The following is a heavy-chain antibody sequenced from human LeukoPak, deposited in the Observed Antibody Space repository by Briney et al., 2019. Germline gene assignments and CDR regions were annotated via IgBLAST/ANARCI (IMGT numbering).Heavy chain of an antibody. CDR1: GGSISSGGYY. J-gene: IGHJ4*02. D-gene: IGHD1-26*01. V-gene: IGHV4-31*03. Sequence: SQTLSLTCTVSGGSISSGGYYWSWIRQHPGKGLEWIGYIYYSGSTYYNPSLKSRVTIPVDTSKNQFSLKLSSVTAADTAVYYCARHLRGASIYFDYWGQGTLVTVSS. CDR2: IYYSGST. CDR3: ARHLRGASIYFDY.